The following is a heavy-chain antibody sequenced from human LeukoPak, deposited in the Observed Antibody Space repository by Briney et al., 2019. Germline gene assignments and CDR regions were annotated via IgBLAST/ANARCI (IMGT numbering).Heavy chain of an antibody. J-gene: IGHJ5*02. V-gene: IGHV6-1*01. CDR3: AGYSYGVRPS. CDR1: GDSVSSNSAA. CDR2: TYYRSKWHY. Sequence: SQTLSLTCVISGDSVSSNSAAWKWIRQSPSRGLEWLGRTYYRSKWHYDYAVSVKSRITINPDTSKNQVSLHLDSVTPEDTAVYYCAGYSYGVRPSWGQGTLVSVSS. D-gene: IGHD5-18*01.